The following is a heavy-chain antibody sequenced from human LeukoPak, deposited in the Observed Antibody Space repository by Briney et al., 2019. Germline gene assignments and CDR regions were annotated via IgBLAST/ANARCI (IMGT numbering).Heavy chain of an antibody. CDR2: IYWDDDK. V-gene: IGHV2-5*02. D-gene: IGHD3-9*01. CDR1: GFSFSSSGVG. Sequence: SGPTLVKPTQTLTLTCSFSGFSFSSSGVGVGWIRQPPGKALEWLGIIYWDDDKHYSTSLRSRLTITRDTSRDQVDLTMTNMDPADTATYYCAHSARLRFFDSLSDYFDYWGQGSLVIVSS. CDR3: AHSARLRFFDSLSDYFDY. J-gene: IGHJ4*02.